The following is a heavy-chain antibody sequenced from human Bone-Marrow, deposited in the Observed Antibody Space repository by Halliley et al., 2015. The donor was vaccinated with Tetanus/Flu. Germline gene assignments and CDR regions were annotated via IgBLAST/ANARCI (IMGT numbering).Heavy chain of an antibody. CDR2: ISSSSSI. J-gene: IGHJ6*02. CDR3: ARVSGLYGMGV. Sequence: LEGVASISSSSSIKYQDSVKGRFTISRDSANNSLFLQMNSLRAEDTADYYCARVSGLYGMGVWGRGPTVIVS. V-gene: IGHV3-21*01. D-gene: IGHD3-10*01.